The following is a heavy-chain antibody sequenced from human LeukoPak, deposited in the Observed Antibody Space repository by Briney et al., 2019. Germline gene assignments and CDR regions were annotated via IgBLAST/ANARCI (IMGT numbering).Heavy chain of an antibody. Sequence: GGSLRLSCAASGFTFSTYCMNWVRQAPRKGLEWVASTSTKEDGSEKYYIGSVRCRFTISRDNAENSLYVQMNSLRAEDTAVYYCATDRGYSTFDIWGQGTMVAVSS. V-gene: IGHV3-7*05. D-gene: IGHD5-18*01. CDR1: GFTFSTYC. CDR3: ATDRGYSTFDI. J-gene: IGHJ3*02. CDR2: TSTKEDGSEK.